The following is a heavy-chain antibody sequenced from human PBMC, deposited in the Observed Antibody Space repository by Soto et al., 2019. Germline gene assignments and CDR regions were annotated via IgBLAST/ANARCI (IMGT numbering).Heavy chain of an antibody. CDR1: GFTFSSYD. Sequence: LSLTCAASGFTFSSYDMHWVRQATGKGLEWVSAIGTAGDTYYPGSVKGRFTISRENAKNSLYLQMNSLRAEDTAVYYCARDHAMVRGVIGAFDIWGQGTMVTVSS. CDR3: ARDHAMVRGVIGAFDI. V-gene: IGHV3-13*01. J-gene: IGHJ3*02. D-gene: IGHD3-10*01. CDR2: IGTAGDT.